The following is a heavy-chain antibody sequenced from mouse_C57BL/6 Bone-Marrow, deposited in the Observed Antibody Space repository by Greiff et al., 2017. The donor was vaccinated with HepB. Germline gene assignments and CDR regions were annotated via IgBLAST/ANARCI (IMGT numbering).Heavy chain of an antibody. V-gene: IGHV14-4*01. CDR2: IDPENGDT. CDR1: GFNIKDDY. J-gene: IGHJ4*01. Sequence: EVQLQESGAELVRPGASVKLSCTASGFNIKDDYMHWVKQRPEQGLEWIGWIDPENGDTEYASKFQGKATITADTSSNTAYLQLSSLTSEDTAVYYCTTNEGYAMDYWGQGTSVTVSS. CDR3: TTNEGYAMDY.